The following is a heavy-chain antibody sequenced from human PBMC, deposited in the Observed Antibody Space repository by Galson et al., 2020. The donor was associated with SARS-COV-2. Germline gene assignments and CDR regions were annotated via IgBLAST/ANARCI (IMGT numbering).Heavy chain of an antibody. Sequence: ETSETLSLTCTVSGGSISSYYWSWIRQPAGKGLEWIGRIYTSGSTNYNPSLKSRVTMSVDTSKNQFSLKLSSVTAADTAVYYCARDQDSSGWARAFDIWGQGTMVTVSS. D-gene: IGHD6-19*01. V-gene: IGHV4-4*07. J-gene: IGHJ3*02. CDR3: ARDQDSSGWARAFDI. CDR2: IYTSGST. CDR1: GGSISSYY.